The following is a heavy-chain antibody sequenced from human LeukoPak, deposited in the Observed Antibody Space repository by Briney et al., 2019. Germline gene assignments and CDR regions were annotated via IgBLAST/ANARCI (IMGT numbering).Heavy chain of an antibody. CDR3: AREAVQLWSPGSWFDP. CDR2: ISSSGSTI. V-gene: IGHV3-48*03. D-gene: IGHD5-18*01. J-gene: IGHJ5*02. Sequence: PGGSLRLSCAASGFTFSSYEMNWLRQAPGKGLEWVSYISSSGSTIYYADSVKGRFTISRDNAKNSLYLQMNSLRAEDTAVYYCAREAVQLWSPGSWFDPWGQGTLVTVSS. CDR1: GFTFSSYE.